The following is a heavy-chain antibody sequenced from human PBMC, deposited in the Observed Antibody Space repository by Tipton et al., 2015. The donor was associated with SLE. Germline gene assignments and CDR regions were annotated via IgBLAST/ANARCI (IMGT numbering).Heavy chain of an antibody. J-gene: IGHJ4*02. CDR3: ANLRYDTDY. V-gene: IGHV4-59*01. CDR2: IYYSGST. CDR1: GGSFSSYC. Sequence: TLSLTCTVSGGSFSSYCWSWIRQPPGKGLEWIGCIYYSGSTNYNPSLKSRVTMSVDTSKKQFSLKLTSVTATDTAVYYCANLRYDTDYWGQGTLVTVSS. D-gene: IGHD3-22*01.